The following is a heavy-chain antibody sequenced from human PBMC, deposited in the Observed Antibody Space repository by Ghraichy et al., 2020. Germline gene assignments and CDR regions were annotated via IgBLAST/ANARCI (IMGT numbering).Heavy chain of an antibody. CDR1: GFSLSTSGMR. V-gene: IGHV2-70*04. CDR2: IDWDDDK. J-gene: IGHJ6*02. Sequence: SGPTLVKPTQTLTLTCTFSGFSLSTSGMRVSWIRQPPGKALEWLARIDWDDDKFYSTSPKTRLTISKDTSKNQVVLTMTNMDPVDTATYYCARSTSGWENYYYYYGMDVWGQGTTVTVSS. CDR3: ARSTSGWENYYYYYGMDV. D-gene: IGHD6-19*01.